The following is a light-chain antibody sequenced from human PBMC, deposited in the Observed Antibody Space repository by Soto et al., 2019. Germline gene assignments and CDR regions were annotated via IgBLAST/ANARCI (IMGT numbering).Light chain of an antibody. CDR1: STDVGAYHL. CDR2: ETT. J-gene: IGLJ3*02. CDR3: SSYTGSYTVM. Sequence: QSALTQPASVSGSPGQSITISCSGSSTDVGAYHLVSWYQHLPGKVPQLIIYETTKRPSRVSNRFSGSKSGTTASLTISGLLAEDEADYYCSSYTGSYTVMFGGGTKLTVL. V-gene: IGLV2-23*01.